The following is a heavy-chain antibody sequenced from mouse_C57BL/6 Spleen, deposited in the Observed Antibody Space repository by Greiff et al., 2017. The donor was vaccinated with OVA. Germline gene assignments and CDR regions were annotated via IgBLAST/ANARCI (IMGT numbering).Heavy chain of an antibody. Sequence: QVQLQQPGAELVKPGASVKLSCKASGYTFTSYWMQWVKQRPGQGLEWIGEIDPSDSYTNYNQKFKGKATLTVDTSSSTAYMQLSSLTSEDSAVYYCARERVPFAYWGQGTLVTVSA. CDR1: GYTFTSYW. J-gene: IGHJ3*01. CDR3: ARERVPFAY. CDR2: IDPSDSYT. V-gene: IGHV1-50*01.